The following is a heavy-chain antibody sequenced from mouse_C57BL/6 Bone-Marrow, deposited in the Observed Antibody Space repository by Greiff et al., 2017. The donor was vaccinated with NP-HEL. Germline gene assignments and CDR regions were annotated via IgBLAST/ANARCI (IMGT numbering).Heavy chain of an antibody. CDR1: GYTFTSYW. Sequence: VQLQQPGAELVKPGASVKLSCKASGYTFTSYWMPWVKQRPGQGLEWIGEIDPSDGYTNYNQKFKGKATLTVDTSSTTAYMQLSSLTSEDSAVYYCARVTIYDGYYDYFDYWGQGTTLTVSS. J-gene: IGHJ2*01. D-gene: IGHD2-3*01. V-gene: IGHV1-50*01. CDR2: IDPSDGYT. CDR3: ARVTIYDGYYDYFDY.